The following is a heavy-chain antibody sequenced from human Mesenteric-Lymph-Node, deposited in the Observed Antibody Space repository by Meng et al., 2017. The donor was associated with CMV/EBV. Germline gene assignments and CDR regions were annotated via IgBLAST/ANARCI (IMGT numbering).Heavy chain of an antibody. Sequence: GESLKISCAASGLTFGSFAMSWVRQAPGKGLEWVSAINTNGGSTYYADSVKGRFTISRDNSKNTLYLQMNCLRAEDTAVYYCAKYRSDYDFWSGYPYYFDYWGQGTLVTVSS. J-gene: IGHJ4*02. CDR1: GLTFGSFA. CDR2: INTNGGST. V-gene: IGHV3-23*01. CDR3: AKYRSDYDFWSGYPYYFDY. D-gene: IGHD3-3*01.